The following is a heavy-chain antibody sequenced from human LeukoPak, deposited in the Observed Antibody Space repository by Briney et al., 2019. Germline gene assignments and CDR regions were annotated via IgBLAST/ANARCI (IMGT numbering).Heavy chain of an antibody. J-gene: IGHJ4*02. CDR2: INPNSGGT. CDR1: GYTFTGYY. V-gene: IGHV1-2*02. CDR3: ARAYLGELSLLDY. D-gene: IGHD3-16*02. Sequence: VASVKVSCKASGYTFTGYYMHWVRQAPGQGLEWMGWINPNSGGTNYAQKFQGRVTMTRDTSISTAYMELSRLRSDDTAVYYCARAYLGELSLLDYWGQGTLVTVSS.